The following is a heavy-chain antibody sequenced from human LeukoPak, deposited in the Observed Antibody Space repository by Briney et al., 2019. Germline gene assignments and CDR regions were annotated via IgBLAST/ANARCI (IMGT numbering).Heavy chain of an antibody. CDR2: IIPIFGTA. CDR3: ARARRTYDYVWGSYQPFDY. CDR1: GGTFSSYA. Sequence: SVKVSCKASGGTFSSYAISWVRQAPGQGLEWMGGIIPIFGTANYAQKFQGRVTITADESTSTAYMELSSLRSEDTAVYYCARARRTYDYVWGSYQPFDYWGQGTLVTVSS. D-gene: IGHD3-16*02. J-gene: IGHJ4*02. V-gene: IGHV1-69*13.